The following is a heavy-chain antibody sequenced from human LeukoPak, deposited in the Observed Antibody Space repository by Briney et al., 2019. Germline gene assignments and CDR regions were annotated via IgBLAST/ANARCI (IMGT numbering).Heavy chain of an antibody. V-gene: IGHV4-59*01. CDR2: IYYSGST. CDR1: GGSISSYY. CDR3: ARVGPFDSIGYYYYGMDV. D-gene: IGHD6-19*01. J-gene: IGHJ6*02. Sequence: PSETLSLTCTVSGGSISSYYWSWIRQPPGKGLEWIGYIYYSGSTNYNPSLKSRVTISVDTSKNQFSLKLSSVTAADTAVYYCARVGPFDSIGYYYYGMDVWGQGTTVTVSS.